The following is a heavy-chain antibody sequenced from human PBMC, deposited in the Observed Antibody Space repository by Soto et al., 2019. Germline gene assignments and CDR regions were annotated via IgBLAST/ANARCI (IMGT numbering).Heavy chain of an antibody. CDR3: AKDLLFDDFWSGYPHYYYMDV. D-gene: IGHD3-3*01. V-gene: IGHV3-23*01. CDR2: ISGSGGST. Sequence: EVQLLESGGGLVQPGGSLRLSCAASGFTFSSYAMSWVRQAPGKGLEWVSAISGSGGSTYYADSVKGRFTIARDNSKNTLYLQMNSLRAEDTAVYYCAKDLLFDDFWSGYPHYYYMDVWGKGTTVTVSS. J-gene: IGHJ6*03. CDR1: GFTFSSYA.